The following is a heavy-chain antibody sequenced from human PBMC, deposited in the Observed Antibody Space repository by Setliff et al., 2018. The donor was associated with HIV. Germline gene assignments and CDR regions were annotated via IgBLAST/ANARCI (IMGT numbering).Heavy chain of an antibody. J-gene: IGHJ4*02. Sequence: SETLSLTCTVSGGSISSYYWSWIRQPAGKGLEWIGRIYTSGSTNYNPSLKSRVTMSVDKSKNQFSLKLSSVTAADTAVYYCARSRVWADAGRYFDSWGQGTLVTVSS. V-gene: IGHV4-4*07. CDR3: ARSRVWADAGRYFDS. CDR1: GGSISSYY. D-gene: IGHD7-27*01. CDR2: IYTSGST.